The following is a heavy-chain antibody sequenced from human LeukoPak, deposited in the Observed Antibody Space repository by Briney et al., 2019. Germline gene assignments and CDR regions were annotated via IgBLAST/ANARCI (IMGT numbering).Heavy chain of an antibody. CDR3: ARTKFFYGSGSYIDY. J-gene: IGHJ4*02. D-gene: IGHD3-10*01. CDR2: IYPGDSDT. Sequence: GESLKISCKDSGYSFTSYWIGWVRQMPGKGLEWMGIIYPGDSDTRYSPSFQGQVTISADKSISTAYLQWSSLKASDTAMYYCARTKFFYGSGSYIDYWGQGTLVTVSS. V-gene: IGHV5-51*01. CDR1: GYSFTSYW.